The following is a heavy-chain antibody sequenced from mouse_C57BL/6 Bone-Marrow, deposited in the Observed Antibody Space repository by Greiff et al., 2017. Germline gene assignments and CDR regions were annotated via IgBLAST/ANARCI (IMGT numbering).Heavy chain of an antibody. CDR2: IDPSDSET. V-gene: IGHV1-52*01. CDR3: ARSGLLYYFDY. D-gene: IGHD3-1*01. CDR1: GYTFTSYW. J-gene: IGHJ2*01. Sequence: VQLQQPGAELVRPGSSVKLSCKASGYTFTSYWMHWVKQRPIQGLEWIGNIDPSDSETHYNQKFKDKATVTVDKSSSTAYMQLSSLTSADSAVYDCARSGLLYYFDYWGQGTTLTVSS.